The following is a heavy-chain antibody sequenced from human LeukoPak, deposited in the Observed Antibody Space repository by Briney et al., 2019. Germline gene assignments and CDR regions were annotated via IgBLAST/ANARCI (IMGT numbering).Heavy chain of an antibody. CDR3: ARHDCTSANCPLDY. D-gene: IGHD2-2*01. CDR2: INPDGSQK. J-gene: IGHJ4*02. Sequence: TGGCLRLSCTAAAFTFYTDRVTWVRQAPWKGLEWVDNINPDGSQKYYVDSVKGRFTISRDNAKNSLSLQMNSLRAEDTALYYCARHDCTSANCPLDYWGQGTLVAVSS. CDR1: AFTFYTDR. V-gene: IGHV3-7*03.